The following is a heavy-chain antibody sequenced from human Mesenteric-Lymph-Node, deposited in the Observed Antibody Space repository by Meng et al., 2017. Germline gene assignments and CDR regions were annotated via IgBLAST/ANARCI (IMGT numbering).Heavy chain of an antibody. CDR3: ASRLRLRSNHH. CDR1: GGSFSGYY. D-gene: IGHD4-17*01. CDR2: INHSGST. Sequence: ESLKISCAVYGGSFSGYYWSWIRQPPGKGLEWIGEINHSGSTNYNPSLKSRVTISVDTSKNQFSLKLSSVTAADTAVYYCASRLRLRSNHHWGQGTLVTVSS. J-gene: IGHJ5*02. V-gene: IGHV4-34*01.